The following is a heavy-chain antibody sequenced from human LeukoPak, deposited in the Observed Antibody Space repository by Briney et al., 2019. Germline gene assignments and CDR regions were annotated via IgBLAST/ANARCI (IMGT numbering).Heavy chain of an antibody. CDR1: GGSMSNNY. Sequence: SETLSVTCTVSGGSMSNNYWSWIRQPPGKGLEWIAYISYSGSTHYNPSLKSRVTISVDTSKNQFSLKVKSVTAADTAVYYCARLNQLERFDAFDIWGQGTMVTVSS. J-gene: IGHJ3*02. CDR2: ISYSGST. D-gene: IGHD1-1*01. CDR3: ARLNQLERFDAFDI. V-gene: IGHV4-59*08.